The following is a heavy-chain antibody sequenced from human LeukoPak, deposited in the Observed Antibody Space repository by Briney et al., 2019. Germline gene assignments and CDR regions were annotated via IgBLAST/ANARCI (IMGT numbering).Heavy chain of an antibody. Sequence: ASVKVSCKASGGTFSSYAISWVRQAPGQGLEWMGGIIPIFGTANYAQKFQGRVTITADESTSTAYMELSSLRSEDTAVYYCARAPDYGSGSYLNAFDIWGQGTMVTVSS. CDR2: IIPIFGTA. CDR1: GGTFSSYA. CDR3: ARAPDYGSGSYLNAFDI. J-gene: IGHJ3*02. V-gene: IGHV1-69*13. D-gene: IGHD3-10*01.